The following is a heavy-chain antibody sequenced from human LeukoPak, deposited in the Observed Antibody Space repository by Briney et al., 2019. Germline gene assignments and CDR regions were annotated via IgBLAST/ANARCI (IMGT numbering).Heavy chain of an antibody. CDR3: AKDSSVYHYDSRNFDY. J-gene: IGHJ4*02. CDR1: GFTVSSNY. CDR2: IYSGGST. D-gene: IGHD3-22*01. V-gene: IGHV3-53*05. Sequence: GGSLRLSCAASGFTVSSNYMSWVRQAPGKGLEWVSVIYSGGSTYYADSVKGRFTISRDNSKNTLYLQMDSLRAEDTAIYYCAKDSSVYHYDSRNFDYWGQGTLVTVSS.